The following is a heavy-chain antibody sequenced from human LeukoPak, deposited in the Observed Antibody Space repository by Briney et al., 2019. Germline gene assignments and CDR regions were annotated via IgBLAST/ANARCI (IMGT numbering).Heavy chain of an antibody. CDR3: ARGPRGCSGWFDP. V-gene: IGHV5-51*01. CDR2: IYPGDSDT. J-gene: IGHJ5*02. Sequence: GESLKISCKGSGYSFTSYWIGWVRQMPGKGVEWMGIIYPGDSDTRYSPSFGGPVTISADKSISTAYLQWSSLKALDSAMYDGARGPRGCSGWFDPWHQGTLVTVSS. D-gene: IGHD6-19*01. CDR1: GYSFTSYW.